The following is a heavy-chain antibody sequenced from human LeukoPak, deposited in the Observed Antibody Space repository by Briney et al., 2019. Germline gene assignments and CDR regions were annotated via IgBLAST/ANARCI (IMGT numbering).Heavy chain of an antibody. CDR1: GLTFSNYE. J-gene: IGHJ4*02. V-gene: IGHV3-74*01. D-gene: IGHD1-26*01. Sequence: GGSLRLSCAASGLTFSNYEMMWVRQAPGKGLVWVSYINNDGRSATYADSVKGRFTISRDNAKNTLYLQMNSLKAEDSAMYYCARNYNGMSNWGQGTLVIVSS. CDR3: ARNYNGMSN. CDR2: INNDGRSA.